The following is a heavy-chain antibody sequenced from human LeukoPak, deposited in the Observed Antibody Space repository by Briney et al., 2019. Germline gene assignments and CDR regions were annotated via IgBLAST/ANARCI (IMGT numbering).Heavy chain of an antibody. D-gene: IGHD5-24*01. CDR3: ASDPIGDGYNFNWFDP. J-gene: IGHJ5*02. Sequence: ASVKVSCKASGYTFTGYYMHWVRQAPGQGLEWMGWINPNSGGTNNAQKFQGRVTMTGDTSISTAYMELSRLRSDDTAVYYCASDPIGDGYNFNWFDPWGQGTQVTVSS. CDR2: INPNSGGT. CDR1: GYTFTGYY. V-gene: IGHV1-2*02.